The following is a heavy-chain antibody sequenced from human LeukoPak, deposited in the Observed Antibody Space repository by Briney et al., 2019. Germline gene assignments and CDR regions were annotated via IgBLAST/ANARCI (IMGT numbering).Heavy chain of an antibody. CDR3: ARDGDSSSYYGDFDY. V-gene: IGHV3-48*03. CDR2: IRTSATII. J-gene: IGHJ4*02. Sequence: GGSLRLSCEVSGFTFSNYDMNWVSQAPGKGLEWISYIRTSATIIYSADSVWDRFTVSRDNAKNLLYLQMNSPRVEDTAVYYCARDGDSSSYYGDFDYWGQGTLVTASS. D-gene: IGHD6-13*01. CDR1: GFTFSNYD.